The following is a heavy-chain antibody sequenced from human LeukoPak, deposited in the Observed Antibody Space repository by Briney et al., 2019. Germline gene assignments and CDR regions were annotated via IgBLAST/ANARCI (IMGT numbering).Heavy chain of an antibody. J-gene: IGHJ4*02. V-gene: IGHV1-2*02. CDR1: GYTFTGYY. Sequence: ASVKVSCKASGYTFTGYYMHWVRQAPGQGLEWMGWINPNSGGTNYAQKFQGRVTMTRDTSISTAYMELSRLRSDDTAVYYCARGGFEGYCSGGSCYESKYYFDYWGQGTLVTVSS. CDR2: INPNSGGT. D-gene: IGHD2-15*01. CDR3: ARGGFEGYCSGGSCYESKYYFDY.